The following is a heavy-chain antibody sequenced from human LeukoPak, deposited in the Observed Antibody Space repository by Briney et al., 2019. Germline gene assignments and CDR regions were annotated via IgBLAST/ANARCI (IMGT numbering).Heavy chain of an antibody. Sequence: ASVKVSCKASGYTFTGYYMHWVRQAPGQGLEWMGRINPNSGGTNYAQKFQGRVTMTRDTSISTAYMELSRLRSDDTAVYYCARNSGLYYYIDVWGKGTTVTLSS. J-gene: IGHJ6*03. CDR2: INPNSGGT. V-gene: IGHV1-2*06. CDR3: ARNSGLYYYIDV. CDR1: GYTFTGYY. D-gene: IGHD3-10*01.